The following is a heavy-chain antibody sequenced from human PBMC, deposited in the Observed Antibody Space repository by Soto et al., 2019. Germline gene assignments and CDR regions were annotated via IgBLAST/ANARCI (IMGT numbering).Heavy chain of an antibody. J-gene: IGHJ6*02. D-gene: IGHD5-18*01. CDR1: GGSISSYY. CDR3: ARESSGLPYYGMDV. V-gene: IGHV4-59*01. Sequence: SETLSLTCTVSGGSISSYYWSWIRQPPGKGLEWIGYIYYSGSTNYNPSLKSRVTISVDTSKNQFSLKLSSVTAADTAVYYCARESSGLPYYGMDVWGQGTTVTVSS. CDR2: IYYSGST.